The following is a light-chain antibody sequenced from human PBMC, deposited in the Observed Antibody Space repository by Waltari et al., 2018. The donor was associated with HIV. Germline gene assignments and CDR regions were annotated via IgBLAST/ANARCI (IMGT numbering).Light chain of an antibody. J-gene: IGLJ3*02. CDR1: SSNIGARFG. V-gene: IGLV1-40*01. CDR2: GNN. Sequence: QSVLTQPPSVSGAPGPMVTISCTWSSSNIGARFGFHWYQQLPGTAPNLLIYGNNNRPSGVPDRFSGSKSGTSASLAITGLQAEDEADYYCQSYDSSLSGSVFGGGTKLTVL. CDR3: QSYDSSLSGSV.